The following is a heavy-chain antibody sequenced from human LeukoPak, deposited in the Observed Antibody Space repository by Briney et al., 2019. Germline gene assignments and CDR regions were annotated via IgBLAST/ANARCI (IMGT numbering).Heavy chain of an antibody. D-gene: IGHD5-18*01. CDR1: GYTFTGYY. J-gene: IGHJ6*03. CDR2: INPNSGGT. V-gene: IGHV1-2*04. CDR3: AKDCSYGFNYYYYMDV. Sequence: ASVKVSCKASGYTFTGYYMHWVRQAPGQGLEWMGWINPNSGGTNYAQKFQGWVTMTRDTSISTAYMELSRLRSDDTAVYYCAKDCSYGFNYYYYMDVWGKGTTVTVSS.